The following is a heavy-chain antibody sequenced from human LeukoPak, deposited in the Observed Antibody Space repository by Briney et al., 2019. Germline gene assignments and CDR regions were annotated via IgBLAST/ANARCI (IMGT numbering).Heavy chain of an antibody. J-gene: IGHJ4*02. Sequence: SETLSLTCTVSGGSISSGSYYWSWIRQPAGKGLEWIGRIYTSGSTNYNPSLKSRVTISVDTSKNQFSLKMTSVTAADTAVYYCVRDRGYGGNSGPFDYWGQGTLVTVSS. CDR2: IYTSGST. CDR1: GGSISSGSYY. CDR3: VRDRGYGGNSGPFDY. V-gene: IGHV4-61*02. D-gene: IGHD4-23*01.